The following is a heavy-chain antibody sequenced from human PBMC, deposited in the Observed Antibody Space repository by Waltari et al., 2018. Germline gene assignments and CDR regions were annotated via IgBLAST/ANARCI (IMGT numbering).Heavy chain of an antibody. D-gene: IGHD3-3*01. CDR2: ISGDGSTI. V-gene: IGHV3-74*01. J-gene: IGHJ4*02. CDR1: GFTLRGTG. Sequence: EVQLVESGGGLVQPGGSLRLSCAASGFTLRGTGPHGVRQVPGKGLVWVSRISGDGSTINYADSVKGLFTISRDTAKNTLYLQMNSLRAEDTAVYYCARGADLRGQGILVTVSS. CDR3: ARGADL.